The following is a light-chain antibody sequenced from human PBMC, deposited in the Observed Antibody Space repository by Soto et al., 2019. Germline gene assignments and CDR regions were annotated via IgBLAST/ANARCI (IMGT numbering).Light chain of an antibody. J-gene: IGLJ1*01. CDR1: SSDVGGYNY. CDR2: DVG. CDR3: SSYTSSSTPYV. V-gene: IGLV2-14*01. Sequence: QSALTQPASVSGSPGQSIAISCTGTSSDVGGYNYVSSYQQHPGKAPKLMIYDVGNRPSGVSNRFSGSKSGNTASLTISGLQAEDEADYYCSSYTSSSTPYVLGSGTKGTV.